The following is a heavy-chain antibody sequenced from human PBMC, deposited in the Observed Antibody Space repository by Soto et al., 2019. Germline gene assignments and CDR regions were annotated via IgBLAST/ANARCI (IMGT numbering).Heavy chain of an antibody. CDR1: GFTFSSYA. D-gene: IGHD4-17*01. Sequence: GGSLRLSCAASGFTFSSYAMSWVRQAPGKGLEWVSAISGSGGSTYYADSVKGRFTISRDNSKNTLYLQMNSLRDEDTAVYYCARDARPTVTTSAFYYYYGMDVWGQGTTVTVSS. CDR3: ARDARPTVTTSAFYYYYGMDV. CDR2: ISGSGGST. J-gene: IGHJ6*02. V-gene: IGHV3-23*01.